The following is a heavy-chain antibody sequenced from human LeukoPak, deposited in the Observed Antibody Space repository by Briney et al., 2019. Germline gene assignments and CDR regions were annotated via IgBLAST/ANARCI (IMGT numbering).Heavy chain of an antibody. D-gene: IGHD2-21*01. CDR1: GFTFSDYY. J-gene: IGHJ3*02. Sequence: TGGSLRLSCAASGFTFSDYYMSWIRQAPGKGLEWVSYISSSGSTIYYADSVKGRFTISRDNAKNSLYLQMNSLRAEDTAVYYCARDLRGVNNAFDIWGQGTMVTVSS. CDR3: ARDLRGVNNAFDI. CDR2: ISSSGSTI. V-gene: IGHV3-11*01.